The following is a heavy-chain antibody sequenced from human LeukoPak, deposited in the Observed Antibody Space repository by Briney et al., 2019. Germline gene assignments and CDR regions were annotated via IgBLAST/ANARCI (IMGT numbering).Heavy chain of an antibody. CDR3: ASKMVPAAEKGLAY. CDR2: IYTGGST. Sequence: GGSLRLSCVVSGFTVSSNYMSWVRQPPGRVWGGVSGIYTGGSTYHADSVKGRFNIFRDNSKNTLYLQMNSLTVDDTAVYYCASKMVPAAEKGLAYWGQGTLVTVAS. J-gene: IGHJ4*02. D-gene: IGHD2-2*01. CDR1: GFTVSSNY. V-gene: IGHV3-53*01.